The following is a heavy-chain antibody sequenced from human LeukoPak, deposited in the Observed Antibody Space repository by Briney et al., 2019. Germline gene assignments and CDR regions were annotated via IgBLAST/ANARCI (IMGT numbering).Heavy chain of an antibody. Sequence: GGSLRLSCAASGFTFSNYAMSWVRQAPGKGLEWVSAISGGGGSTYCADSVKGRFTISRDNSKNTLYLQLNSLRVEDTAVYYCAKDRRGSGWYGGFDSWGQGMLVTVSA. V-gene: IGHV3-23*01. CDR1: GFTFSNYA. CDR2: ISGGGGST. J-gene: IGHJ4*02. D-gene: IGHD6-19*01. CDR3: AKDRRGSGWYGGFDS.